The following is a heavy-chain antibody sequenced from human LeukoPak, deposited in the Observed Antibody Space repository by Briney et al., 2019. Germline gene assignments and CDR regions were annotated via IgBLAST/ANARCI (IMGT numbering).Heavy chain of an antibody. CDR3: ARSYYYGSGSYSDPNDY. J-gene: IGHJ4*02. V-gene: IGHV1-69*05. CDR2: IIPIFGTA. Sequence: GASVKVSCKASGYTFTGYYMHWVRQAPGQGLEWMGGIIPIFGTANYAQKFQGRVTITTDESTSTAYMELSSLRSEDTAVYYCARSYYYGSGSYSDPNDYWGQGTLVTVSS. CDR1: GYTFTGYY. D-gene: IGHD3-10*01.